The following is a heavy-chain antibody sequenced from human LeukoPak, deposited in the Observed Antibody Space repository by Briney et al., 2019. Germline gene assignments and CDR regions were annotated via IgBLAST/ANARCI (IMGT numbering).Heavy chain of an antibody. CDR2: IYYSETT. CDR1: GFTFSSYA. Sequence: KPGGSLRLSCAAPGFTFSSYAMSWIRQPPGKGLEWIGYIYYSETTYYNPSLKSRVTISVDTSKNQFSLKLSSVTAADTAVYYCASSIVVVPAANYYFDYWGQGTLVTAS. CDR3: ASSIVVVPAANYYFDY. V-gene: IGHV4-59*06. D-gene: IGHD2-2*01. J-gene: IGHJ4*02.